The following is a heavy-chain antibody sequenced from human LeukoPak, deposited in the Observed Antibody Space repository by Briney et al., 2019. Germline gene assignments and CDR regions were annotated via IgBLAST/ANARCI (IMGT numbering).Heavy chain of an antibody. Sequence: PGGSLRLSCAASGVTVSGNYMSWVRRAPGKGLEWVSAIYSGGSTYYSDSVKGRFTISTDNSKDTLFSLMNSLRAEAAAVSYCARDRAVPASGYYFDYWGQGTLVTVSS. J-gene: IGHJ4*02. CDR1: GVTVSGNY. D-gene: IGHD2-2*01. CDR3: ARDRAVPASGYYFDY. V-gene: IGHV3-53*01. CDR2: IYSGGST.